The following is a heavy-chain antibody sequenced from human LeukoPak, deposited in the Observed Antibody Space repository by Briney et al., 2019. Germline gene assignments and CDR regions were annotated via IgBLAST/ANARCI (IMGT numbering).Heavy chain of an antibody. CDR2: INHSGTI. Sequence: SETLSLTCAVYGASFSVNNWNWIRQPPGKGLEWIGEINHSGTITYKPSLKSRLTISADTSKNQFSLKLSSVTAADTAVYYCARYCGSENYCISYWGQGTLVTVSS. CDR1: GASFSVNN. J-gene: IGHJ4*01. V-gene: IGHV4-34*01. D-gene: IGHD3-10*01. CDR3: ARYCGSENYCISY.